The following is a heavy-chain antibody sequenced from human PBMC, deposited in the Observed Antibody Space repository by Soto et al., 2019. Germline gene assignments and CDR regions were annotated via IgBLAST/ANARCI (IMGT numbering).Heavy chain of an antibody. CDR3: ARDLALAGNY. CDR1: GFTFRSYA. Sequence: GGSMRLSCAASGFTFRSYAMNWVRQTQEKGLEWVSSISSTSTYTHYADSVKGRFTISRDNANNSLFLQMNSLRAEDTAIYYCARDLALAGNYWGQGALVTVSS. CDR2: ISSTSTYT. D-gene: IGHD6-19*01. V-gene: IGHV3-21*01. J-gene: IGHJ4*02.